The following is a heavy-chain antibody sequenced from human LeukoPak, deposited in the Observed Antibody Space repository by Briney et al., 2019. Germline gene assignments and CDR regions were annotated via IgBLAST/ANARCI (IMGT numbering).Heavy chain of an antibody. CDR3: ASDSRGSGSYHGAID. D-gene: IGHD3-10*01. J-gene: IGHJ4*02. CDR2: IYYSGST. V-gene: IGHV4-59*01. Sequence: SETLSLTCTVSGGSISSYYWSWIRQPPGKGLEWIGYIYYSGSTNYNPSLKSRVTISVDTSKNQFSLKLSSVTAADTAVYYCASDSRGSGSYHGAIDWGQGTLVTVSS. CDR1: GGSISSYY.